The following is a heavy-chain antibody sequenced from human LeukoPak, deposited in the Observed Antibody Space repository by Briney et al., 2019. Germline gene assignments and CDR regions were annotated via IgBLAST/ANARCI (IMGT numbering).Heavy chain of an antibody. J-gene: IGHJ4*02. CDR3: ARSGSYYESFDY. Sequence: ASVKVSCKAFGYTFTSYYIHWMRQAPGQGLEWMGILNPSGGTTTYAQKFQGRVTMTRDTSTTTVYMELSRLTSEDTGVYYCARSGSYYESFDYWGQGTLVTVSS. D-gene: IGHD1-26*01. CDR1: GYTFTSYY. CDR2: LNPSGGTT. V-gene: IGHV1-46*01.